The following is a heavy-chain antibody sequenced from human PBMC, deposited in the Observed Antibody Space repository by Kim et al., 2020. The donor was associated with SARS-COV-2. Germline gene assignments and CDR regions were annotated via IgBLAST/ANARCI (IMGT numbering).Heavy chain of an antibody. CDR2: FDPEDGET. J-gene: IGHJ6*02. CDR1: GYTLTELS. CDR3: ATGVPVAGRSRDYYYYYGMDV. D-gene: IGHD6-19*01. Sequence: ASVKVSCKVSGYTLTELSMHWVRQAPGKGLEWMGGFDPEDGETIYAQKFQGRVTMTEDTSTDTAYMELSSLRSEDTAVYYCATGVPVAGRSRDYYYYYGMDVWGQGTTVTVSS. V-gene: IGHV1-24*01.